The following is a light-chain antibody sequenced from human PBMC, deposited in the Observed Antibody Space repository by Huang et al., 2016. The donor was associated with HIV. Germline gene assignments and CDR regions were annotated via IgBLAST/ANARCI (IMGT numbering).Light chain of an antibody. Sequence: VMTQSPDTLSVSPRERATVSCKTSQSINNNLAWYQQKPGQAPRLLIYRTSTRATGVPARFSGGGAGTECTLTISSLQSEDFGIYYCQQSSNWPPIYTFGQGTKLEI. CDR3: QQSSNWPPIYT. V-gene: IGKV3-15*01. J-gene: IGKJ2*01. CDR1: QSINNN. CDR2: RTS.